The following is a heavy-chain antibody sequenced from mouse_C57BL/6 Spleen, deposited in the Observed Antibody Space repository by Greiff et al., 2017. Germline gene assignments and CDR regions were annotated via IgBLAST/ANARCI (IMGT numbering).Heavy chain of an antibody. J-gene: IGHJ4*01. CDR1: GFTFSDYG. Sequence: EVKLVEPGGGLVKPGGSLKLSCAASGFTFSDYGMHWVRQAPEKGLEWVAYISSGSSTNYYADTVKGRFTISRDNAKNTLFLQMTSLRSEDTAMYYCARDLYYAMGYWGQGTSVTVSS. V-gene: IGHV5-17*01. CDR2: ISSGSSTN. CDR3: ARDLYYAMGY.